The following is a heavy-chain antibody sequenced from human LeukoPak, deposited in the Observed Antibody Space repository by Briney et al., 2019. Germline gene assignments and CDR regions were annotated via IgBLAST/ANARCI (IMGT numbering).Heavy chain of an antibody. Sequence: KPSETLSLTCTVSGGSISSGGYYWSWIRQHPGKGLEWIGYIYYSGSTYYNPSLKSRVTISVDTSKNQFSLKLSSVTAADTAVYYCARGDPNSGEDYWGQGTLVTVSS. CDR3: ARGDPNSGEDY. CDR2: IYYSGST. CDR1: GGSISSGGYY. V-gene: IGHV4-31*03. J-gene: IGHJ4*02. D-gene: IGHD7-27*01.